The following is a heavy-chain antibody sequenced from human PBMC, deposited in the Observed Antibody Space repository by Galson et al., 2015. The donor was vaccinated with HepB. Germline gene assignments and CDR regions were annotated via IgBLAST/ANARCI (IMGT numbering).Heavy chain of an antibody. CDR1: GFTFSSYA. CDR3: ARDREASLYYDFWSDIDY. V-gene: IGHV3-30-3*01. D-gene: IGHD3-3*01. Sequence: SLRLSCAASGFTFSSYAMHWVRQAPGKGLEWVAVISYDGSNKYYADSVKGRFTISRDNSKNTLYLQMNSLRAEDTAVYYCARDREASLYYDFWSDIDYWGQGTLVTVSS. CDR2: ISYDGSNK. J-gene: IGHJ4*02.